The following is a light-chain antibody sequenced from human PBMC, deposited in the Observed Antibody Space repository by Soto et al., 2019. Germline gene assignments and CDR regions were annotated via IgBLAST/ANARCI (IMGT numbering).Light chain of an antibody. CDR3: QHYADLPRT. CDR1: QAINNY. CDR2: DAS. Sequence: DIQMTQSPSSLSASVGDTVTITCQASQAINNYLSWFQHKPGKAPQLLISDASSLQTGVPSRFRGFVSGTHFTFTISSLQHEDIATYYCQHYADLPRTFGQGTDVKI. V-gene: IGKV1-33*01. J-gene: IGKJ1*01.